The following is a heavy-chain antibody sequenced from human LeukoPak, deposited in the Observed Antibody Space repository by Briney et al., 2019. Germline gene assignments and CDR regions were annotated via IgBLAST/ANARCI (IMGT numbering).Heavy chain of an antibody. CDR3: ARGVEPLAANTLAY. J-gene: IGHJ4*02. Sequence: GGSLRLSCAASGFTFSDYYMSWIRQAPGKGLEWVSYISSSGSNIYYADSVQGRFTISRDNSKNTLYLEMNSLSPDDTAVYYCARGVEPLAANTLAYWGQGTLVTVSS. D-gene: IGHD1-14*01. CDR1: GFTFSDYY. CDR2: ISSSGSNI. V-gene: IGHV3-11*01.